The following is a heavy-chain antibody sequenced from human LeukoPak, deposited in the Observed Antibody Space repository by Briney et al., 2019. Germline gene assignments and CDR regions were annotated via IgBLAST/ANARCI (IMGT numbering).Heavy chain of an antibody. CDR3: AKRVRFELDY. CDR2: ISGSGGST. J-gene: IGHJ4*02. V-gene: IGHV3-23*01. CDR1: GFTFSSYW. D-gene: IGHD2-21*01. Sequence: GGSLRLSCAASGFTFSSYWMSWVRQAPGKGLEWVSAISGSGGSTYYADSVKGRFTISRDNSKNTLYLQMNSLGAEDTAVYYCAKRVRFELDYWGQGTLVTVSS.